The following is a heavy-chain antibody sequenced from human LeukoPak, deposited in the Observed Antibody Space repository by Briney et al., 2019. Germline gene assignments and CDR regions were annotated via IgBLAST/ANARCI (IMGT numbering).Heavy chain of an antibody. J-gene: IGHJ5*02. Sequence: GGSLRLSCAASGFTFSSYGMSWVRQAPGKGLEWVSAISGSGGSTYYADSVKGRFTISRDNSKNTLYLQMNSLRAEDTAVYYCAKNPSGVDIAATEPWGQGTLVTVPS. V-gene: IGHV3-23*01. CDR3: AKNPSGVDIAATEP. CDR1: GFTFSSYG. D-gene: IGHD6-13*01. CDR2: ISGSGGST.